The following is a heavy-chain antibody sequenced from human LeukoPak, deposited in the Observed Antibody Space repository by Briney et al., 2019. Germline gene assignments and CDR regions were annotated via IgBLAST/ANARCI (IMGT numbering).Heavy chain of an antibody. V-gene: IGHV1-2*02. CDR3: ARVTLEYNWFDP. J-gene: IGHJ5*02. Sequence: ASVKVSCKASGYTFTGYYMHWVRQAPGQGLEWMGWINPNSGGTNYAQKFQGRVTMTRDTSISTAYMELSRLRSDDTAVYYCARVTLEYNWFDPWGQGTLVTVSS. D-gene: IGHD3-3*01. CDR1: GYTFTGYY. CDR2: INPNSGGT.